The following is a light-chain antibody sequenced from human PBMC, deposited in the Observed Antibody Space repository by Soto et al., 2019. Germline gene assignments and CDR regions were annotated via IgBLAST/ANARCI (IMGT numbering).Light chain of an antibody. Sequence: DIQMTQSPSSVSASVGDTFTMTCRASQDINVYLNWYQQKPGEVPKLLIYSASSLHRGVPSRFTGSGSETDFTLTISSLQPEDFATYYCQQSYRTPTFGQGTRLEIK. V-gene: IGKV1-39*01. J-gene: IGKJ5*01. CDR2: SAS. CDR3: QQSYRTPT. CDR1: QDINVY.